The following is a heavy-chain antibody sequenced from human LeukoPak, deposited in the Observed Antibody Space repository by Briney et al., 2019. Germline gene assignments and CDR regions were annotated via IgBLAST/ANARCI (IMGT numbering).Heavy chain of an antibody. Sequence: PSETLSLTCTVSGGSISSYYWSWIRQPAGKGLEWIGRIYRSGSTNYNPSLKSRVTMSVDTSKTQFSLRLSSVTAADTAVYYCARHFGYDDTSDYQGVPDHWGQGSLVTVSS. V-gene: IGHV4-4*07. J-gene: IGHJ4*02. CDR3: ARHFGYDDTSDYQGVPDH. D-gene: IGHD3-22*01. CDR1: GGSISSYY. CDR2: IYRSGST.